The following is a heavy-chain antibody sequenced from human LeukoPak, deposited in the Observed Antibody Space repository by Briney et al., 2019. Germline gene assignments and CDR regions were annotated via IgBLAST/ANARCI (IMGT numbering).Heavy chain of an antibody. CDR1: GFTFSSYE. Sequence: GSLRLSCAASGFTFSSYEMNWVRQAPGKGLEWVSYISSSGSTIYYADSVKGRFTISRDNAKNSLYLQMNSLRAEDTAVYYCARLIARDARDYWGQGTLVTVSS. V-gene: IGHV3-48*03. J-gene: IGHJ4*02. D-gene: IGHD2-21*01. CDR3: ARLIARDARDY. CDR2: ISSSGSTI.